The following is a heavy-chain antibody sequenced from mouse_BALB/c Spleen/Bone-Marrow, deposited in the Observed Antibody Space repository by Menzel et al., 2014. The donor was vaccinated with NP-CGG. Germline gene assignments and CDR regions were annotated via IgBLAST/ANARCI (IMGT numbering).Heavy chain of an antibody. V-gene: IGHV5-17*02. CDR3: VRGGYYVPSYFDS. Sequence: DVMLVESGGGLVQPGGSRKLSCAASGFTFRSFGMHWARQAPEKGLEWVAYISGDTSTIYYADTVKGRFNISRDNPNNTLFLQMTSLRSEDTAMYYCVRGGYYVPSYFDSWGQGTPLTVSS. D-gene: IGHD2-3*01. J-gene: IGHJ2*01. CDR2: ISGDTSTI. CDR1: GFTFRSFG.